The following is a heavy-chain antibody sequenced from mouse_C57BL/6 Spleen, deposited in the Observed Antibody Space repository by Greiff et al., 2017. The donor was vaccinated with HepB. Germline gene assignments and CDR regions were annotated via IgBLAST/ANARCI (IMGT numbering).Heavy chain of an antibody. D-gene: IGHD1-1*02. CDR3: ARHEGVATKGYYYAMDY. V-gene: IGHV1-62-2*01. J-gene: IGHJ4*01. Sequence: QVQLQQSGAELVKPGASVKLSCKASGYTFTEYTIHWVKQRSGQGLEWIGWFCTGSGSIKYNEKFKDKATLTTDKSSSTVYMELSRVTSEDSAVYFCARHEGVATKGYYYAMDYWGQGTSVTVSS. CDR1: GYTFTEYT. CDR2: FCTGSGSI.